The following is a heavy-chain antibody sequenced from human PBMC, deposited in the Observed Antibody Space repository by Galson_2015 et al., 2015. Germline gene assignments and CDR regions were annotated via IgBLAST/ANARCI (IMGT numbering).Heavy chain of an antibody. CDR1: GGPISSYK. CDR3: ARQESSFALRRAADNWFDP. D-gene: IGHD2-15*01. Sequence: ETLSLPCPVSGGPISSYKWTWIRQPPGKGLEWIGYIYYSGSNNYNPSLKSRVHISLEPSKNQFSLSLTSVTAADTDVYYCARQESSFALRRAADNWFDPWGQGTLVTVSS. V-gene: IGHV4-59*08. CDR2: IYYSGSN. J-gene: IGHJ5*02.